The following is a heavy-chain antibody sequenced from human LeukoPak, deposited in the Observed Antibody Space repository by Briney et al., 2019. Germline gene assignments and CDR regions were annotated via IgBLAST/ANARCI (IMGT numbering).Heavy chain of an antibody. V-gene: IGHV1-18*04. CDR1: GYTFTSYG. CDR3: ARDYSCSGGSCYSSFVDY. D-gene: IGHD2-15*01. J-gene: IGHJ4*02. Sequence: ASVKVSCKASGYTFTSYGISWVRQAPGQGLEWMGWISAYNGNTNYAQKLQGRVTMTTDTSTRTAYMELRSLRSDDTAVYYCARDYSCSGGSCYSSFVDYWGQGTLVTVSS. CDR2: ISAYNGNT.